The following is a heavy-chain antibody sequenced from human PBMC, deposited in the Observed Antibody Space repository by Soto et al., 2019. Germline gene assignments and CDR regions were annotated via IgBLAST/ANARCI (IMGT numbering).Heavy chain of an antibody. CDR2: IYYSGST. J-gene: IGHJ4*02. D-gene: IGHD6-19*01. V-gene: IGHV4-59*01. CDR1: GGSISSYY. Sequence: SETLSLTCTVSGGSISSYYWSWIRQPPGKGLEWIGYIYYSGSTNYNPSLKSRVTISVDTSKNQFSLKLSSVTAADTAVYYCERATGYSSGWFGFRFDYWGQGTLVTVSS. CDR3: ERATGYSSGWFGFRFDY.